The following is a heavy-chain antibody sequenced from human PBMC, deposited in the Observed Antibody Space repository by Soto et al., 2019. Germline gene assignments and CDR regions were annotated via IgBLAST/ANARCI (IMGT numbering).Heavy chain of an antibody. CDR3: AEGGSYDDY. D-gene: IGHD1-26*01. J-gene: IGHJ4*02. CDR2: IKHDGSEK. V-gene: IGHV3-7*05. CDR1: GLIFSSYW. Sequence: EVQLVESGGGLVQPGGSLRLSCAASGLIFSSYWMTWVRQAPGKGLEWVANIKHDGSEKYYVDSVKGRFTISRDNAKNSVYLQMNSLRAEDTAAYYCAEGGSYDDYWGQGTVVTVFS.